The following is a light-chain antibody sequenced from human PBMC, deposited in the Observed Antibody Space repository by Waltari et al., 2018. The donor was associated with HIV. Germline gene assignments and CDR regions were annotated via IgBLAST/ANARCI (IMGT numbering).Light chain of an antibody. CDR2: KDS. CDR1: ALPKPS. V-gene: IGLV3-25*03. CDR3: QSADNSGCWV. J-gene: IGLJ3*02. Sequence: HQLTQPPSVSVPPAQTATITCSGPALPKPSTFWYQQKPGQAPVLVIYKDSERPSGIPERFSASTSGTTVTLTIIGVQAEDEADYYCQSADNSGCWVFGGGTKLTVL.